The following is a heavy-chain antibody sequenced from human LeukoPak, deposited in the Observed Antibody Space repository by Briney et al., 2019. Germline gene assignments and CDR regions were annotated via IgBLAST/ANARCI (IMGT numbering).Heavy chain of an antibody. Sequence: TSETLSLTCTVSSDSISGYYWNWIRQPAGKGLEWLGRMDSGGNTNFIPSLKSRLTMSEDTSKNQLSLKLTSVTAADTAVYYCAKARRLCDRDATSFYPKRFYVDIWGRGTLVTVSS. CDR1: SDSISGYY. V-gene: IGHV4-4*07. D-gene: IGHD2/OR15-2a*01. CDR2: MDSGGNT. CDR3: AKARRLCDRDATSFYPKRFYVDI. J-gene: IGHJ4*02.